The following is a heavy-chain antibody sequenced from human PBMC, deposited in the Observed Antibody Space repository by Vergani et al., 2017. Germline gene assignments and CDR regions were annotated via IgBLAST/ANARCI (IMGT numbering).Heavy chain of an antibody. CDR1: GFTFSSYW. CDR2: IKQDGREK. J-gene: IGHJ4*02. CDR3: ARESSSWEYDY. Sequence: EVQLVESGGGLVQPGGSLRLSCAASGFTFSSYWMSWVRQAPGKGLEWVANIKQDGREKYYVDSVKGRFTISRDNAKNSLYLQMNSLRAEDTAVYYCARESSSWEYDYWGQGTLVTVSS. D-gene: IGHD6-13*01. V-gene: IGHV3-7*03.